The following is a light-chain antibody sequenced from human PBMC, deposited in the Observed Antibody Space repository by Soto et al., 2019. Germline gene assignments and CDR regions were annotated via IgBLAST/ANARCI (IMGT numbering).Light chain of an antibody. CDR1: QNVYNN. Sequence: EIVMTQSPATLSVSPGEGANLSCKASQNVYNNLAWYQPRPGQPPKLPNYDAFTKAPGISARFSGSGYGAEFTLNISSVQYENFAVYFCQQCRNGPSTYGGGTKVDNK. CDR2: DAF. V-gene: IGKV3-15*01. J-gene: IGKJ4*02. CDR3: QQCRNGPST.